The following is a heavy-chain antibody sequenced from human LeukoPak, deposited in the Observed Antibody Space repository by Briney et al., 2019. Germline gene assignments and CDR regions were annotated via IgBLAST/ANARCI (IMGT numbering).Heavy chain of an antibody. D-gene: IGHD6-19*01. J-gene: IGHJ6*02. CDR3: ASVAHQNYYYYGMDV. Sequence: ASVKVSCKASGGTFSSYAISWVRQAPGQGLEWMGRIIPIFGVANYAQKFQGRVTITADKSTGTAYMELSSLRSEDTAVYYCASVAHQNYYYYGMDVWGQGTTVTVSS. CDR2: IIPIFGVA. CDR1: GGTFSSYA. V-gene: IGHV1-69*04.